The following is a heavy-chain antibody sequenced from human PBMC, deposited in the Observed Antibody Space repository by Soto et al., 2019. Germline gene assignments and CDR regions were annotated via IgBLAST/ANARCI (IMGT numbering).Heavy chain of an antibody. CDR3: ARFASSGYYYSGAFDI. Sequence: ASVKVSCKASGYTFTSYGISWVRQAPGQGLEWMGWISAYNGNTNYAQKLQGRVTMTTDTSTSTAYMELRSLRSDDTAVYYCARFASSGYYYSGAFDIWGQGTMVTVSS. CDR1: GYTFTSYG. J-gene: IGHJ3*02. D-gene: IGHD3-22*01. CDR2: ISAYNGNT. V-gene: IGHV1-18*01.